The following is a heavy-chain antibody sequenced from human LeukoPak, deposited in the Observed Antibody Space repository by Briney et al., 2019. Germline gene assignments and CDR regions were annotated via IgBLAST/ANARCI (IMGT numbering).Heavy chain of an antibody. J-gene: IGHJ4*02. D-gene: IGHD3-10*01. CDR3: ARYRLWFGELAFDY. Sequence: SETLSLTCAVYGGSFSGYCWSWIRQPPGKGLEWIGEINHSGSTNYNPSLKSRVTISVDTSKNQFSLKLSSVTAADTAVYYCARYRLWFGELAFDYWGQGTLVTVSS. CDR1: GGSFSGYC. V-gene: IGHV4-34*01. CDR2: INHSGST.